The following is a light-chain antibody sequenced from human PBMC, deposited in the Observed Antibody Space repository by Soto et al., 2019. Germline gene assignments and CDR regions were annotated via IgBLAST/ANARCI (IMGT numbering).Light chain of an antibody. CDR1: QSVSGSY. CDR3: QQYGSSPLLT. J-gene: IGKJ4*01. Sequence: EIVLTQSPGTLSLSPGERATLSCRASQSVSGSYLVWYQQKTGQAPRLLIYGASSRATGIPDRFSGSGSGTDFTLTISRLEPEDFAVYYCQQYGSSPLLTFGGGTKVEIK. V-gene: IGKV3-20*01. CDR2: GAS.